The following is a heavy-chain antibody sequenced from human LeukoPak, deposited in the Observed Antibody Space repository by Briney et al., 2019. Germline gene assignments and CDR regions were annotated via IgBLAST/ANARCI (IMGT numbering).Heavy chain of an antibody. CDR2: ISGYNGNT. D-gene: IGHD1-26*01. Sequence: ASVKVSCKASGYTFTSYDINWVRQAPGQGLEWMGWISGYNGNTNYAENLQGRVTMTTDTSTTTAYMELRTLRSDDTAVYYCARPMGSDSGSYSETDFDYWGQGTLVTVSS. CDR3: ARPMGSDSGSYSETDFDY. CDR1: GYTFTSYD. J-gene: IGHJ4*02. V-gene: IGHV1-18*01.